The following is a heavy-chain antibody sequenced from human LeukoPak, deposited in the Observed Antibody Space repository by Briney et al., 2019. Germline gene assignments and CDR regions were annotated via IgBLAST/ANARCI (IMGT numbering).Heavy chain of an antibody. Sequence: ASVKVSCKASGGTFTSYAISWVRQAPGQGLEWMGGIIPLFGTAKYAQKFQGRVTITADESTRTVYMELSSLRAEDTAVYCCARDNSVRDEAWWFNPWGQGTLVTVSS. CDR2: IIPLFGTA. J-gene: IGHJ5*02. D-gene: IGHD5-24*01. V-gene: IGHV1-69*13. CDR3: ARDNSVRDEAWWFNP. CDR1: GGTFTSYA.